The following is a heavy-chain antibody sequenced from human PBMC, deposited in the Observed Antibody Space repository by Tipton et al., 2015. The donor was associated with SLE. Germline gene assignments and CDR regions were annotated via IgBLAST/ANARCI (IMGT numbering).Heavy chain of an antibody. Sequence: TLSLTCTVSGGSISSGSYYWSWIRQPAGKGLEWIGHIYTSGSTNYNPSLKSRFTISVDTSKNQFSLKLSSVTAADTAVYYCASPSSWYGGVAFDIWGQGTMVTVSS. CDR1: GGSISSGSYY. J-gene: IGHJ3*02. D-gene: IGHD6-13*01. CDR3: ASPSSWYGGVAFDI. CDR2: IYTSGST. V-gene: IGHV4-61*09.